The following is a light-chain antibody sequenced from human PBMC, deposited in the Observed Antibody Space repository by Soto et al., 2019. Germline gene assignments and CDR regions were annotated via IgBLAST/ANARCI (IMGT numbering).Light chain of an antibody. CDR3: QQYNSYSSST. J-gene: IGKJ2*01. Sequence: DIQMTQSPCTLSASVGDRVTITCRASQSISSWLAWYQQKPGKAPKLLIYDASSLASGVPSRFSGSGSGTEFTLTISSLQPDDFATYSCQQYNSYSSSTFGQGTKLEIK. CDR1: QSISSW. V-gene: IGKV1-5*01. CDR2: DAS.